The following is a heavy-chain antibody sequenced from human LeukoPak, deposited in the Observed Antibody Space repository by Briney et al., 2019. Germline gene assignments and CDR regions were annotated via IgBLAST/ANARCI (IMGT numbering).Heavy chain of an antibody. V-gene: IGHV3-23*01. D-gene: IGHD3-22*01. CDR3: AKGTPYYYDSSDYRYYFDY. CDR1: GFTFSSYA. CDR2: ISGSGGST. J-gene: IGHJ4*02. Sequence: GGSLRLSCAASGFTFSSYAMSWVRQAPGKGLEWVSAISGSGGSTYYADSVKGRFTISRDNSRNTLYLQMVSLRAEDTAVYYCAKGTPYYYDSSDYRYYFDYWGQGTLVTASS.